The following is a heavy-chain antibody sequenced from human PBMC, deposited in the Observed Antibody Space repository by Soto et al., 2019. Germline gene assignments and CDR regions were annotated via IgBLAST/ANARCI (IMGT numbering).Heavy chain of an antibody. D-gene: IGHD1-1*01. CDR1: GFTFSSYG. CDR2: IWYDGSNK. J-gene: IGHJ6*02. CDR3: ARVGQLAYYYYYGMDV. Sequence: QVQLVESGGGVVQPGRSLRLSCAASGFTFSSYGMHWVRQAPGKGLEWVAVIWYDGSNKYYADSVKGRFTISRDNSKNTLYLQMNSLRAEDTAVYYCARVGQLAYYYYYGMDVWGQGTTVTVS. V-gene: IGHV3-33*01.